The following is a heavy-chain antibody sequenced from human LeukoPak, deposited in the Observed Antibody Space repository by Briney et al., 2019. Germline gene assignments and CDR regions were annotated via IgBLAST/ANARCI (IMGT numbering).Heavy chain of an antibody. J-gene: IGHJ4*02. CDR1: GLTFINDG. Sequence: PRGCLRLSFSMPGLTFINDGSESGRRTPGRGLEWVAIIRYDGSNNYYAHSVKGRFTISRDTSKNTLYLQMNSLRAEDTAVYYCASDRYGGNSGGEVDYWGQGTLVTVSS. CDR2: IRYDGSNN. V-gene: IGHV3-33*01. D-gene: IGHD4-23*01. CDR3: ASDRYGGNSGGEVDY.